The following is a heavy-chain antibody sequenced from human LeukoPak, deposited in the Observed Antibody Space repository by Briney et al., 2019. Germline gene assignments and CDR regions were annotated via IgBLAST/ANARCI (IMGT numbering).Heavy chain of an antibody. D-gene: IGHD3-3*01. CDR3: ARDSPRVGQYYDFWSGYLGGSFDY. J-gene: IGHJ4*02. Sequence: PGGSLRLSCAASGFTFSNAWMSWVRQAPGKGLEWVSSISSSSSYIYYADSVKGRFTISRDNAKNSLYLQMNSLRAEDTAVYYCARDSPRVGQYYDFWSGYLGGSFDYWGQGTLVTVSS. V-gene: IGHV3-21*01. CDR2: ISSSSSYI. CDR1: GFTFSNAW.